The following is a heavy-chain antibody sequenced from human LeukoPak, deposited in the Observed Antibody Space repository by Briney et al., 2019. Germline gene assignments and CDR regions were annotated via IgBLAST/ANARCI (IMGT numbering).Heavy chain of an antibody. V-gene: IGHV6-1*01. CDR3: ARDRGVAQNLNYFDY. Sequence: SQTLSLTCAISGDSVSSNSAAWNWIRQSPSRGLEWLGRTYYRSKWYNDYAVSVKSRITISPDTSKNQFSLQLISVTPEDTAVYFCARDRGVAQNLNYFDYWGQGTLVTVSS. CDR1: GDSVSSNSAA. D-gene: IGHD3-10*01. J-gene: IGHJ4*02. CDR2: TYYRSKWYN.